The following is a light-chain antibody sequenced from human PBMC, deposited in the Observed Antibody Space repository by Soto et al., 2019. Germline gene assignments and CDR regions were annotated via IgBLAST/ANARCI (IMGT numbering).Light chain of an antibody. CDR2: DAS. CDR1: QSVSNY. Sequence: EIVLTQSPATLSSSPGERATLSCRASQSVSNYLAWFQQKPGQAPRLLIYDASKRATGVPARFSGSGSGPDLTLTISSLEPEDFAVYYCQQHSNWPRTFGQGTKVEIK. V-gene: IGKV3-11*01. CDR3: QQHSNWPRT. J-gene: IGKJ1*01.